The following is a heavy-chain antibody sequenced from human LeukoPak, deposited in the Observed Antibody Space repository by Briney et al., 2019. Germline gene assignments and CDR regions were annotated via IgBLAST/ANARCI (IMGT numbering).Heavy chain of an antibody. Sequence: PGGSLRLSCAASRFTFNRYALSWVRQAPGKGLEWVSGISGSGDTTNYADSVRGRFTISRDKSNNTLILQMNSLRAEDTAIYYCAKDRSWTGTTCFDYWGQGTLVTVSA. V-gene: IGHV3-23*01. D-gene: IGHD1-1*01. J-gene: IGHJ4*02. CDR2: ISGSGDTT. CDR3: AKDRSWTGTTCFDY. CDR1: RFTFNRYA.